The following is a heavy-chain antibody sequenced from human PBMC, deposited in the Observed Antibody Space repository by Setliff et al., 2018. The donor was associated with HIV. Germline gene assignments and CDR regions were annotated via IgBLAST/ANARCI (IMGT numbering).Heavy chain of an antibody. CDR1: GGSISSSSYY. J-gene: IGHJ4*02. Sequence: SETLSLTCTVSGGSISSSSYYWGWIRQPPGKGLEWIVNINHSGSTYYNPSLKSRVTISVDTSKRQFSLKLSSVTAADTAVYYCARGLDYYGSGSYLPLGYWGQGTLVTVSS. D-gene: IGHD3-10*01. CDR2: INHSGST. CDR3: ARGLDYYGSGSYLPLGY. V-gene: IGHV4-39*07.